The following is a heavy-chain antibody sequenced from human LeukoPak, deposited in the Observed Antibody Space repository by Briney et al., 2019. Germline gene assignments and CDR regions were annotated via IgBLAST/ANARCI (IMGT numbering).Heavy chain of an antibody. CDR2: IYHSGST. D-gene: IGHD6-13*01. Sequence: SETLSLTCAVSGYSISSGYYWGRIRQPPGKGLEWIGSIYHSGSTYYNPSLKSRVTISVDTSKNQFSLKLSSVTAADTAVYYCAREGSWYGGGLFDYWGQGTLVTVSS. CDR1: GYSISSGYY. V-gene: IGHV4-38-2*02. CDR3: AREGSWYGGGLFDY. J-gene: IGHJ4*02.